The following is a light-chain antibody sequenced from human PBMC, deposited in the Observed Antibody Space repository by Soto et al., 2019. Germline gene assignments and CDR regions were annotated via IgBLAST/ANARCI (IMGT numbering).Light chain of an antibody. CDR3: MQTLQSWT. J-gene: IGKJ1*01. CDR2: LAS. V-gene: IGKV2-28*01. CDR1: QSLLHRNGDNY. Sequence: EIVMTQSPLSLPVAPGEPVSISCRSSQSLLHRNGDNYLDWYVQKPGQSPQLLMYLASNRASGVPDRFSASGSGTDFTLKISRVEAEDVGIYYCMQTLQSWTFGQGTKVEIK.